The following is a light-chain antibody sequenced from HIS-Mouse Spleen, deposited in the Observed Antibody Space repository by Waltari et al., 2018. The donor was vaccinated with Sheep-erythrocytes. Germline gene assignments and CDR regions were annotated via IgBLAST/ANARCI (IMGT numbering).Light chain of an antibody. Sequence: QSALTQPASVSGSPGQSITISCTGTSSDVGSYNLVSWYQQHPGKAPKLMIYEGSKRPSGVSNRFPGSKSGNTASLTIAGLQAEDEADYYCCSDAGSSTWVFGGGTKLTVL. CDR3: CSDAGSSTWV. CDR1: SSDVGSYNL. J-gene: IGLJ3*02. CDR2: EGS. V-gene: IGLV2-23*01.